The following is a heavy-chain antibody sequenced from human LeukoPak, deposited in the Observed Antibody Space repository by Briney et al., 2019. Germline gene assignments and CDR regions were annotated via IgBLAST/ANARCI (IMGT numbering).Heavy chain of an antibody. J-gene: IGHJ3*02. D-gene: IGHD3-10*01. Sequence: AASVKVSCKASGYTFTSYYMHWVQQAPGQGLEWMGIINPSGGSTSYAQKFQGRVTMTRDTSTSTVYMELSRLRSDDTAVYYCASMHVLMVRGDPGSNAFDIWGQGTMVTVSS. V-gene: IGHV1-46*01. CDR3: ASMHVLMVRGDPGSNAFDI. CDR1: GYTFTSYY. CDR2: INPSGGST.